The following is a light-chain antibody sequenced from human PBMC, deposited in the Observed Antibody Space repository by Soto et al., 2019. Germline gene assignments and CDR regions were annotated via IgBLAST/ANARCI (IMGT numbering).Light chain of an antibody. CDR2: QDT. V-gene: IGLV3-1*01. CDR1: KLGDKY. J-gene: IGLJ3*02. CDR3: QAWDSHTGV. Sequence: SYELTQPPSVSVSPGQTASITCSGDKLGDKYASWYQQKPGRSPLLVIFQDTERPSGIPERFSASNSGNTATLTISGAQALDEADYYCQAWDSHTGVFGGGTKLTV.